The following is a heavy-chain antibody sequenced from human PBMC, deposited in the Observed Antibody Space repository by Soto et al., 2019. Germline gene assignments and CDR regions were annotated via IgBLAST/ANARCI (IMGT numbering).Heavy chain of an antibody. Sequence: PSETLSLTCAVYGGSFSGDYWSWIRQPPGKGLEGIGEINHSGSTNYNPSLKSRVTISVDTSKNQFALKLSSVTAADTAVYYCARGFSVLRYFDWFLDYYGMDVWGQGTTVTVSS. V-gene: IGHV4-34*01. J-gene: IGHJ6*02. CDR2: INHSGST. CDR3: ARGFSVLRYFDWFLDYYGMDV. CDR1: GGSFSGDY. D-gene: IGHD3-9*01.